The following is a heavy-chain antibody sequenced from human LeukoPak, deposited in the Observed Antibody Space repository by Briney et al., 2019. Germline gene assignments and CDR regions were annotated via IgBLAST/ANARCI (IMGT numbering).Heavy chain of an antibody. CDR3: ARERPGHDHGDYVLDY. D-gene: IGHD4-17*01. J-gene: IGHJ4*02. CDR1: GYTFTSYG. V-gene: IGHV1-18*01. CDR2: ISAYNGNT. Sequence: ASVKVSRKASGYTFTSYGISWVRQAPGQGLEWMGWISAYNGNTNYAQKLQGRVTMTTDTSTSTAYMELRSLRSDDTAVYYCARERPGHDHGDYVLDYWGQGTLVTVSS.